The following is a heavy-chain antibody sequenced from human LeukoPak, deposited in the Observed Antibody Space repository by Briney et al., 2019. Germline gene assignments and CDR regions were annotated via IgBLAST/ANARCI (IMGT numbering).Heavy chain of an antibody. CDR2: INTNTGNP. V-gene: IGHV7-4-1*02. D-gene: IGHD1-26*01. Sequence: ASVKVSCKASGYTFTSYVLNWVRQAPGQGLECMGWINTNTGNPTYAQGFTGRFVFSLDTSVSTAYLQISSLKAEDTALYYCARASTPKVGATIYYFDYWGQGTLVTVSS. J-gene: IGHJ4*02. CDR1: GYTFTSYV. CDR3: ARASTPKVGATIYYFDY.